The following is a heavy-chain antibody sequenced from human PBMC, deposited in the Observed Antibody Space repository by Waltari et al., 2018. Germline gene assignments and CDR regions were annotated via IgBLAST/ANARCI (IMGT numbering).Heavy chain of an antibody. CDR3: ASTRYFDWSYFDY. J-gene: IGHJ4*02. D-gene: IGHD3-9*01. V-gene: IGHV4-59*11. CDR2: IYYSGST. Sequence: QVQLQESGPGLVKPSETLSLTCTVSGGSISSHYWSWIRQPPGKGLEWIGYIYYSGSTNYNPSLKSRVTISVDTSKNQFSLKLSSVTAGDTAVYYCASTRYFDWSYFDYWGQGTLVTVSS. CDR1: GGSISSHY.